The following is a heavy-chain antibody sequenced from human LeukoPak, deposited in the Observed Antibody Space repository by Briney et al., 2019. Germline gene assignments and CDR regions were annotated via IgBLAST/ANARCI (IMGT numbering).Heavy chain of an antibody. CDR1: GGSFSGYY. V-gene: IGHV4-34*01. Sequence: SETLSLTCAVYGGSFSGYYWSWIRQPPGKGLEWIGEINHSGSTNYNPSLKSRVTISVDTSKNQFSLKLSSVTAADTAVYYCARAQGVAATLDYWGQGTLVTVSS. CDR3: ARAQGVAATLDY. J-gene: IGHJ4*02. CDR2: INHSGST. D-gene: IGHD2-15*01.